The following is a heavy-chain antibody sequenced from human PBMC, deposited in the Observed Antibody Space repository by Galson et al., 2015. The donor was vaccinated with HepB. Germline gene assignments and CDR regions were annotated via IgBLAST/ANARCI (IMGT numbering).Heavy chain of an antibody. V-gene: IGHV3-30-3*01. D-gene: IGHD5-12*01. J-gene: IGHJ6*02. Sequence: SLRLSCAASGFTFSSYAMHWVRQAPGKGLEWVAVISYDGSNKYYADSVKGRFTISRDNSKNTLYLQMNSLRAEDTAVYYCARLIVDIVATIHFSGMDVWGQGTTVTVSS. CDR1: GFTFSSYA. CDR3: ARLIVDIVATIHFSGMDV. CDR2: ISYDGSNK.